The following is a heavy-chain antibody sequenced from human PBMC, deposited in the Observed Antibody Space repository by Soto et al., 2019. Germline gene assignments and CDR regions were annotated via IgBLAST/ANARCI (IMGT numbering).Heavy chain of an antibody. D-gene: IGHD6-13*01. CDR1: GFTVSSNY. CDR2: IYSGGST. V-gene: IGHV3-66*01. CDR3: ARVAPYSSSWYYFDY. J-gene: IGHJ4*02. Sequence: GSLRLSCAASGFTVSSNYMSWVRQAQGKGLEWVSVIYSGGSTYYADSVKGRFTISRDNSKNTLYLQMNSLRAEDTAVYYCARVAPYSSSWYYFDYWGQGTLVTVSS.